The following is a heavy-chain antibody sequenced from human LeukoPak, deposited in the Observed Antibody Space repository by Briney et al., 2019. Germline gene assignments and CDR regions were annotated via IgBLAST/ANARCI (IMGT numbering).Heavy chain of an antibody. CDR2: ISYDGSNK. CDR1: GFTFSSYA. D-gene: IGHD3-10*02. CDR3: ARLFCYYYGMDV. Sequence: PEGSLRLSCAASGFTFSSYAMHWVRQAPGKGLEWVAVISYDGSNKYYADSVKGRFTISRDNSKNTLYLQMNSLRAEDTAVYYCARLFCYYYGMDVWGQGTTVTVSS. J-gene: IGHJ6*02. V-gene: IGHV3-30*04.